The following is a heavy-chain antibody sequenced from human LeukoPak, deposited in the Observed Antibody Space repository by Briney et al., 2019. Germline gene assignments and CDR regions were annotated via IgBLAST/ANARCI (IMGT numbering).Heavy chain of an antibody. D-gene: IGHD3-9*01. V-gene: IGHV1-58*01. CDR2: IVVGSGNT. CDR1: GFTFTSSA. Sequence: SVKVSCKASGFTFTSSAVQWVRQARGQRLECIGWIVVGSGNTNYAQKFQERVTITRDMSTSTAYMELSSLRSEDTAVYYCAAGLRYFDWLPPLGYWGQGTLVTVSS. CDR3: AAGLRYFDWLPPLGY. J-gene: IGHJ4*02.